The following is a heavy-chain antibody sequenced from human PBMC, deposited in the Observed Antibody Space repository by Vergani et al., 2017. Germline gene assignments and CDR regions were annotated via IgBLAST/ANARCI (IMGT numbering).Heavy chain of an antibody. Sequence: QLQLQESGPGLVKPSETLSLTRTVSGGSITYGAFYWGWIRQSPGKGLEWIGSIYYSENKFYNPSLESRVTLSIDTTKNQFSLKLKSVTAADTAVYYCARCFRDEGMIYGWTVENWFDPWGQGTLVTVSS. CDR3: ARCFRDEGMIYGWTVENWFDP. V-gene: IGHV4-39*01. CDR1: GGSITYGAFY. CDR2: IYYSENK. J-gene: IGHJ5*02. D-gene: IGHD6-19*01.